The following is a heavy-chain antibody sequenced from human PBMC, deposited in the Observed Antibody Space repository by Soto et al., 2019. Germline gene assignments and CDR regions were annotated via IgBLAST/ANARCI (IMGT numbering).Heavy chain of an antibody. D-gene: IGHD3-10*01. CDR2: IHHSGST. CDR3: VRGVLS. CDR1: GGSISSGGYY. V-gene: IGHV4-31*02. J-gene: IGHJ1*01. Sequence: LCGGSISSGGYYWTWIRQHPGKGLEWIGNIHHSGSTFYNPSLKRRVSISVDTSKNQFSLKLSSVTAADTAVYFCVRGVLSWGQGTLVTVSS.